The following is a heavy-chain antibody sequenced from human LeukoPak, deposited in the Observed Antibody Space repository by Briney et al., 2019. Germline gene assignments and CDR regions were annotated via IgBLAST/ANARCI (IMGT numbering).Heavy chain of an antibody. V-gene: IGHV4-61*01. CDR1: GDSMNSGSYY. Sequence: PSETLSLTCTVSGDSMNSGSYYWTWIRQPPGKGLEWIGEINHSGSTNYNPSLKGRVTISVETSKNQFSLKLKSVTAADTAVYYCARGGYYGSGNDFRFDPWGQGTLVTVSS. J-gene: IGHJ5*02. CDR3: ARGGYYGSGNDFRFDP. D-gene: IGHD3-10*01. CDR2: INHSGST.